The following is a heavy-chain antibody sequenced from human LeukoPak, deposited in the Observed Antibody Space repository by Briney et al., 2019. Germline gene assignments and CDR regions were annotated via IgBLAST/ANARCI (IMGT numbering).Heavy chain of an antibody. V-gene: IGHV6-1*01. CDR2: TYYRSEWYN. Sequence: SQTLSLTCAISGDSVSSNSAAWGWVRQSPSRGLEGLVRTYYRSEWYNDYGVAGKSRRAINADTSKNQFPLQLNSVTPEDTAVYYCARAPYGSGNDAFDVWGQGTMVTVSS. J-gene: IGHJ3*01. CDR3: ARAPYGSGNDAFDV. D-gene: IGHD3-10*01. CDR1: GDSVSSNSAA.